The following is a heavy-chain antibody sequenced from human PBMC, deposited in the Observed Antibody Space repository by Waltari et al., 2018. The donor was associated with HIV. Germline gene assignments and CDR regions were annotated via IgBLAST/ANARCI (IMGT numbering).Heavy chain of an antibody. V-gene: IGHV2-5*02. Sequence: QITLKESGPTLVKPTQTLRLTCTFSGFSPSTSGVGVGWLRQAPGKAPEWLALIYWDDDKQYSPSLKTRLTITKDNSKRQVVVTMTNMDPVDIGTYYCARQYSRVGAFDRWGQGTVVTVSS. CDR3: ARQYSRVGAFDR. D-gene: IGHD3-22*01. CDR1: GFSPSTSGVG. CDR2: IYWDDDK. J-gene: IGHJ3*01.